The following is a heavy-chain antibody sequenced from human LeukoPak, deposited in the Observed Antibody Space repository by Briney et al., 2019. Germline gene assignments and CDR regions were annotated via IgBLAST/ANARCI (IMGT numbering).Heavy chain of an antibody. CDR1: GYTFNSYA. CDR2: ISGSGTST. CDR3: AKGTLPPSGDKYFFDY. Sequence: GGSLRLSCTASGYTFNSYAMSWVRQAPGKGLEWVSGISGSGTSTYYADSVKGRFAISRDNSKNTLYLQMNSLRAEDTAVYSCAKGTLPPSGDKYFFDYWGPGTLVTVSS. J-gene: IGHJ4*02. V-gene: IGHV3-23*01. D-gene: IGHD2-15*01.